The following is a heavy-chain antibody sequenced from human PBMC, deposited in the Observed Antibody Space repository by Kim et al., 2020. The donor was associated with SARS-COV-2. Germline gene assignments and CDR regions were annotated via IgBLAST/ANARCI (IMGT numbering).Heavy chain of an antibody. D-gene: IGHD6-13*01. J-gene: IGHJ4*02. V-gene: IGHV1-69*13. CDR1: GGTFSSYA. Sequence: SVKVSCKASGGTFSSYAISWVRQAPGQGLEWMGGIIPIFGTANYAQKFQGRVTITADESTSTAYMELSSLRSEDTAVYYCTRSQVAAAGTEGAHDYWGQRTLVTVSS. CDR3: TRSQVAAAGTEGAHDY. CDR2: IIPIFGTA.